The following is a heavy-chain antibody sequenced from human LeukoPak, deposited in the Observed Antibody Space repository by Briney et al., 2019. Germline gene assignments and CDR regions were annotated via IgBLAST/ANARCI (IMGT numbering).Heavy chain of an antibody. D-gene: IGHD4/OR15-4a*01. CDR1: GGSISSGNFY. CDR3: ARESDLSNYDRTDY. Sequence: SQTLSLTCTVSGGSISSGNFYWSWIRQPAGKGLEWIGRIYTSGSTSYNPTLKSRVTISADTSKNQLSLKLTSVTAADTAVYYCARESDLSNYDRTDYWGQGTLVTVSS. V-gene: IGHV4-61*02. J-gene: IGHJ4*02. CDR2: IYTSGST.